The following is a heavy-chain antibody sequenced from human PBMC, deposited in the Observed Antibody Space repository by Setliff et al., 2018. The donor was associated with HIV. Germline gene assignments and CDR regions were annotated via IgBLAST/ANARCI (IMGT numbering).Heavy chain of an antibody. Sequence: GASVKVSCKASGYSFNRYFMRWVRQAPGQGLEWMGWINPSSGGTNSAQKFQGSVTMTRDTSINTAYMELSRLKSDDTAVYYCARDLGSSSSMDPWGQGTLVTVSS. V-gene: IGHV1-2*02. CDR1: GYSFNRYF. J-gene: IGHJ5*02. CDR2: INPSSGGT. CDR3: ARDLGSSSSMDP. D-gene: IGHD6-6*01.